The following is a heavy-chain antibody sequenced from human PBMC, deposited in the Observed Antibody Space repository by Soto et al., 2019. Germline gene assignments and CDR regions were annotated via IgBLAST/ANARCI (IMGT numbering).Heavy chain of an antibody. CDR3: AREQVVAKGSYYFGLDV. V-gene: IGHV4-59*01. CDR2: IYYSGSS. J-gene: IGHJ6*02. D-gene: IGHD2-15*01. Sequence: SETLSLTCTVSGGSINSYYWSWIRQPPGKGLEWIGYIYYSGSSFYNPSLKSRVAMSVDPSKDQFSLKLYSVTAADTAVYYCAREQVVAKGSYYFGLDVWGQGTTVTVS. CDR1: GGSINSYY.